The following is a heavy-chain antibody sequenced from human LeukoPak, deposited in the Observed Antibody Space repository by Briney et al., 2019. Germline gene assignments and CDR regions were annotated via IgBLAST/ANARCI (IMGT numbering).Heavy chain of an antibody. CDR2: IKQDGSEK. V-gene: IGHV3-7*01. D-gene: IGHD3-9*01. J-gene: IGHJ4*02. CDR1: GFTFSYYY. CDR3: ARVGGYDILTGYYPRFDS. Sequence: GGSLRLSCAASGFTFSYYYMSWVRQAPGKGLEWVANIKQDGSEKYYVDSVKGRFTISRDNAKNSLYLQMNSLRAEDTAVYYCARVGGYDILTGYYPRFDSWGQGTLVTVSS.